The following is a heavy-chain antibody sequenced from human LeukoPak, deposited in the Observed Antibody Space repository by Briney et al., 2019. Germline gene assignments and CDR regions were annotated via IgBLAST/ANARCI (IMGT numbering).Heavy chain of an antibody. Sequence: PVASVNVSCKASGYTFTSYAMNWVRQAPGQGLEWMGWINTNTGNPTYAHGFTGRFVFSLDTSVSTAYLQISSLKAEDTAVYYCARKGIPYYDFWCGYYQNVYYYYGMDVWGQGTTVTVSS. V-gene: IGHV7-4-1*02. CDR3: ARKGIPYYDFWCGYYQNVYYYYGMDV. CDR2: INTNTGNP. CDR1: GYTFTSYA. J-gene: IGHJ6*02. D-gene: IGHD3-3*01.